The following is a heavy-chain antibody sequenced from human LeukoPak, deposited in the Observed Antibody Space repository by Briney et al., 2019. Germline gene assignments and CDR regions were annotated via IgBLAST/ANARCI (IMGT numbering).Heavy chain of an antibody. J-gene: IGHJ3*02. CDR1: DASISGHY. CDR3: ASDKISINAFDM. V-gene: IGHV4-59*11. D-gene: IGHD1-14*01. Sequence: SETLSLTCAVSDASISGHYLTWIRQPPGKGLEWIGYISYIGSTNYNPSLKSRVTISVDTSMNLFSLKLNSVTAADTAVYYCASDKISINAFDMWGQGTIVTVSS. CDR2: ISYIGST.